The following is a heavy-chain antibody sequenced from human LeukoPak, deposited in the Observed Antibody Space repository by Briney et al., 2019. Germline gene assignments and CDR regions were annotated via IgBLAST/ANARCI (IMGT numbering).Heavy chain of an antibody. CDR3: ATSKYSSGWYYFEY. Sequence: GGSLRLSCAASGFTFSSYAMSWVRQAPGKGLEWVSAISGSGGSTYYADSVKGRFTISRDNSKNTLYLQMNSLRAEDTAVYYCATSKYSSGWYYFEYWGQGTLVTVSS. J-gene: IGHJ4*02. V-gene: IGHV3-23*01. CDR1: GFTFSSYA. CDR2: ISGSGGST. D-gene: IGHD6-19*01.